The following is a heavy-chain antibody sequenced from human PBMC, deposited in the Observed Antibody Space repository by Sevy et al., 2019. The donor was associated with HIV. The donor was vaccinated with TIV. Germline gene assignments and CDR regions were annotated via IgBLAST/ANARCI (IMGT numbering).Heavy chain of an antibody. J-gene: IGHJ4*02. CDR3: ARDWLYYYDSSGYYPSG. D-gene: IGHD3-22*01. Sequence: GGSLRLSCAASGFTFSSHEMNWVRQAPGKGLEWVSYISSSGSTIYYADSVKGRFTISRDNAKNSLYLQMNSLRAEDTAVYYCARDWLYYYDSSGYYPSGWGQRTLVTVSS. CDR1: GFTFSSHE. CDR2: ISSSGSTI. V-gene: IGHV3-48*03.